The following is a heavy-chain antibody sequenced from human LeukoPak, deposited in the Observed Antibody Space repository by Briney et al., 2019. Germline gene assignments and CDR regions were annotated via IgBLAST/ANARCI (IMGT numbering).Heavy chain of an antibody. Sequence: GGSLRLSCAASGFTFSSYAMSWVRQAPGKGLEWVSAISGSGGSTYYADSVKGRFTISRDNSKNTLYLQMDSLRAEDTAVYYCAKDPPKSDIVVVVAATEHFWGQGTLVTVSS. V-gene: IGHV3-23*01. J-gene: IGHJ4*02. CDR2: ISGSGGST. CDR1: GFTFSSYA. D-gene: IGHD2-15*01. CDR3: AKDPPKSDIVVVVAATEHF.